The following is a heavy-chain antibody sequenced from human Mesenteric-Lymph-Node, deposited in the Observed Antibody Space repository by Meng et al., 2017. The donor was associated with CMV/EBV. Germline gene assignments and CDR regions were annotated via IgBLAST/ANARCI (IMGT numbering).Heavy chain of an antibody. CDR2: IYSGGST. Sequence: GESLKISCAASGFTVSSNYMSWVRQAPGKGLEWVSVIYSGGSTYYADSVKGRFTISRDNSKNTLYLQMNSLRAEDTAVYYCARGGVVVPAAILYAFDIWGQGTMVTVSS. CDR1: GFTVSSNY. CDR3: ARGGVVVPAAILYAFDI. J-gene: IGHJ3*02. D-gene: IGHD2-2*01. V-gene: IGHV3-66*02.